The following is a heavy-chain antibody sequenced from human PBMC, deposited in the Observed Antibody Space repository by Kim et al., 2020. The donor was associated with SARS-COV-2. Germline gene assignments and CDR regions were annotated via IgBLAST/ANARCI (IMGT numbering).Heavy chain of an antibody. D-gene: IGHD6-19*01. Sequence: GGSLRLSCAGSGFTFGSAPMHWVRQAPGKGLEGVAVISADESIKGYADSVRGRFSGSRDNSQNTLFLQIDSLRPEDTAVYYCAREGHSSGRAGNFDNWGQGTLVTVSS. J-gene: IGHJ4*02. V-gene: IGHV3-30*03. CDR1: GFTFGSAP. CDR3: AREGHSSGRAGNFDN. CDR2: ISADESIK.